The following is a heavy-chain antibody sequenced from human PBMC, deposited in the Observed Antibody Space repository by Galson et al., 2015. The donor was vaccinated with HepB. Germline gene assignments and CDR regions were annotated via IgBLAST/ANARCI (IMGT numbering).Heavy chain of an antibody. D-gene: IGHD4-23*01. J-gene: IGHJ4*02. CDR1: GGSISSSNW. Sequence: ETLSLTCAVSGGSISSSNWWSWVRQPPGKGLEWIGEIYHSGSTNYNPSLKSRVTISVDKSKNQFSLKLSSVTAADTAVYYCARVDGGNSGRYFDYWGQGTLVTVSS. V-gene: IGHV4-4*02. CDR3: ARVDGGNSGRYFDY. CDR2: IYHSGST.